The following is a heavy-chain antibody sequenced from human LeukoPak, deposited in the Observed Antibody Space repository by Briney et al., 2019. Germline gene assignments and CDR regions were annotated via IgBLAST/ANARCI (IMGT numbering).Heavy chain of an antibody. D-gene: IGHD1-26*01. J-gene: IGHJ4*02. CDR2: IYYSGST. CDR1: GGSISSSSYY. CDR3: ASTLGSSPKDY. Sequence: PSETLSLTCTVSGGSISSSSYYWGWIRQPPGKGLEWIGSIYYSGSTYYNPSLKSRVTISVDTSKNQFSLKLSSVTAADTAVYYCASTLGSSPKDYWGQGTLVTVSS. V-gene: IGHV4-39*01.